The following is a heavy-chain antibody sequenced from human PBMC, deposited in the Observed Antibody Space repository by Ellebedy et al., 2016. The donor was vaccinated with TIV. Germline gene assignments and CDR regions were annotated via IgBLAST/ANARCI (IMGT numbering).Heavy chain of an antibody. CDR3: TGGSGWQVVTPFDY. D-gene: IGHD2-21*02. CDR2: IIPIFGTP. Sequence: ASVKVSCKTSGNTFTDYYLHWVRQAPGQGLEWMGGIIPIFGTPNYAQMFQGRVTITADESTSTAYMELSSLRSEDTAVYYYTGGSGWQVVTPFDYWGQGTLVTVSS. J-gene: IGHJ4*02. CDR1: GNTFTDYY. V-gene: IGHV1-69*13.